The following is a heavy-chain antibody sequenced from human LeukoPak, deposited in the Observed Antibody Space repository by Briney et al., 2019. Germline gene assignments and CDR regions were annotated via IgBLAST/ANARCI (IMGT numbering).Heavy chain of an antibody. D-gene: IGHD3-10*01. CDR1: GFTFSSYA. CDR2: ISGIGGST. J-gene: IGHJ3*02. Sequence: PRWSLRLSCAASGFTFSSYAMRWVRQAPGKGLEWVSAISGIGGSTYYADSAKGRFPISRDNSKNTLYLQMNSRRAEDTAVYYCAGPIGRLLYGSGSRGAFDIWGQGTMVTVSS. CDR3: AGPIGRLLYGSGSRGAFDI. V-gene: IGHV3-23*01.